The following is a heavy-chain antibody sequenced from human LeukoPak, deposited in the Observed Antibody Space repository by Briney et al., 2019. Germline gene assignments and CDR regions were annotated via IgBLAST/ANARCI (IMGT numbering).Heavy chain of an antibody. V-gene: IGHV4-59*08. J-gene: IGHJ4*02. CDR1: GGSISSYY. D-gene: IGHD1-26*01. CDR2: IYYSGST. CDR3: ARGGGSYYVLDFDY. Sequence: SETLSLTCTVSGGSISSYYWSWIRQPPGKGLEWIGYIYYSGSTNYNPSLKSRVTISVDTSKNQFSLKLSSVTAADTAVYYCARGGGSYYVLDFDYWGQGTLVTVSS.